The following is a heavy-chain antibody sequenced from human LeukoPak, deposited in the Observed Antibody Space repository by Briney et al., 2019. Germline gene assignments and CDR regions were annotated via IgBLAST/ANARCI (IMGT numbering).Heavy chain of an antibody. CDR2: ISYDGSNK. D-gene: IGHD1-26*01. CDR1: GFTFSSYG. V-gene: IGHV3-30*03. J-gene: IGHJ4*02. CDR3: ARDRPTGNYYSIDY. Sequence: GRSLRLSCAASGFTFSSYGMHWVRQAPGKGLEWVAVISYDGSNKYYADSVKGRFTISRDKSKSTLYLQMNSLRAEDTAVYYCARDRPTGNYYSIDYWGQGTLVTVSS.